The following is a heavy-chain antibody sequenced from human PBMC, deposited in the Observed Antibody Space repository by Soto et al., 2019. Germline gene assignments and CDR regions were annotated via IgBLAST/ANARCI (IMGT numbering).Heavy chain of an antibody. Sequence: PGGSLRLSCAASGFTFSSYAMHWVRQAPGKGLEWVAVISYDGSNKYYADSVKGRFTISRDNSKNTLYLQMNSLRAEDTAVYYCARGGIAVEYYYYYGMDVWGQGTTVTVSS. V-gene: IGHV3-30-3*01. CDR1: GFTFSSYA. CDR2: ISYDGSNK. CDR3: ARGGIAVEYYYYYGMDV. J-gene: IGHJ6*02. D-gene: IGHD6-19*01.